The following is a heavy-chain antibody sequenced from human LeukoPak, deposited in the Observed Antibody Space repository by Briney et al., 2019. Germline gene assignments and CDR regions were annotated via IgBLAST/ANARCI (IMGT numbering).Heavy chain of an antibody. V-gene: IGHV1-18*01. CDR2: ISAYNGNT. CDR3: ARVPYYYDSSGYLDY. J-gene: IGHJ4*02. Sequence: RASVKVSCKASSYTFTSYGISWVRQAPGQGLEWMGWISAYNGNTNYAQKLQGRVTMTTDTSTSTAYMELRSLRSDDTAVYYCARVPYYYDSSGYLDYWGQGTLVTVSS. CDR1: SYTFTSYG. D-gene: IGHD3-22*01.